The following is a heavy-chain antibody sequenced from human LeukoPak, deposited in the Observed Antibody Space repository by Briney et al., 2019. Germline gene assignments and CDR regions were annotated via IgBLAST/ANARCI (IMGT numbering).Heavy chain of an antibody. Sequence: KTSETLSLTCAVSGGSISSGGYYWSWIRQPAGKGLEWIGRIYPSGSTTYNPSLKSRVTISIDTSKNQFSLKVTSVTAADTAVFYCARGSVVRSFDSWGQGTLVTVSS. J-gene: IGHJ4*02. CDR1: GGSISSGGYY. V-gene: IGHV4-61*02. CDR3: ARGSVVRSFDS. D-gene: IGHD3-10*01. CDR2: IYPSGST.